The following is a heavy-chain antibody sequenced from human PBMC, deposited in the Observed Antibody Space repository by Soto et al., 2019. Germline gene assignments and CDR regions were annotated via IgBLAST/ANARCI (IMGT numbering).Heavy chain of an antibody. CDR3: ARAGIGFGELGYRYMDV. D-gene: IGHD3-10*01. V-gene: IGHV3-21*01. J-gene: IGHJ6*03. Sequence: GGSLRLSCAASGFTFSSYSMNWVRQAPGKGLEWVSSISSSSSYIYYADSVKGRFTISGDNAKNSLYLQMNSLRAEDTAVYYCARAGIGFGELGYRYMDVWGKGTTVTVSS. CDR1: GFTFSSYS. CDR2: ISSSSSYI.